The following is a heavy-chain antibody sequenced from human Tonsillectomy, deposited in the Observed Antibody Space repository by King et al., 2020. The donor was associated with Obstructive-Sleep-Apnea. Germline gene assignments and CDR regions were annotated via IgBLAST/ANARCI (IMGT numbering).Heavy chain of an antibody. CDR3: AKAPPTPIYIAAAGYFDY. J-gene: IGHJ4*02. Sequence: VQLVQSGAEVKKPGASVKVSCKTSGYTFTSYGISWVRQAPGQGLEWMGWISTYTGKTDYVQKLQGRVTMTTDTSTSTAYMELRSLRSDDTAVYYCAKAPPTPIYIAAAGYFDYWGQGTLVTVSS. CDR2: ISTYTGKT. V-gene: IGHV1-18*04. CDR1: GYTFTSYG. D-gene: IGHD6-13*01.